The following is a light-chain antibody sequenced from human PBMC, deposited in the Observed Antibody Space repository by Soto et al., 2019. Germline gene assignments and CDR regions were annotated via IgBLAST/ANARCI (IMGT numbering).Light chain of an antibody. CDR1: SSDVGGYNY. V-gene: IGLV2-14*03. CDR3: TSYKTRGIVV. CDR2: DVS. Sequence: QSALTQPASVSGSPGQSIIISCTGTSSDVGGYNYVSWYQQHPGKAPKLLISDVSNRPSGVSSRFSGSKSGNTASLTISGLQAEDEADYYCTSYKTRGIVVFGGGTQLTVL. J-gene: IGLJ2*01.